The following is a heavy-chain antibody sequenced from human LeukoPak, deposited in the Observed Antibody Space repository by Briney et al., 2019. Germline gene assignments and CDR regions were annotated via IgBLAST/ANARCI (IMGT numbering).Heavy chain of an antibody. CDR3: ARGGYCSNGVCSDYYMDV. D-gene: IGHD2-8*01. CDR2: ISSSSSTI. V-gene: IGHV3-48*02. Sequence: AGSLTLSCAASGFTFSRHCMKWLRQALGKGMDWVSYISSSSSTIYYADSGKGRFTISRDNAKNSLYLQMNSLRDEDTALYYCARGGYCSNGVCSDYYMDVWGKGTTVSV. J-gene: IGHJ6*03. CDR1: GFTFSRHC.